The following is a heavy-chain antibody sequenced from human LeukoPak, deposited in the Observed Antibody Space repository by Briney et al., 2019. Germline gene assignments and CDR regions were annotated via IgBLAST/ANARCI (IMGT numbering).Heavy chain of an antibody. CDR2: ISSSGSTI. Sequence: PGGSLRLSCAASGFTFSDYYTSWIRQAPGKGLEWVSYISSSGSTIYYADSVKGRFTISRDNAKNSLYLQMNSLRAEDTAVYYCARDRDSNVFPYFDYWGQGTLVTVSS. CDR3: ARDRDSNVFPYFDY. V-gene: IGHV3-11*04. D-gene: IGHD4-11*01. J-gene: IGHJ4*02. CDR1: GFTFSDYY.